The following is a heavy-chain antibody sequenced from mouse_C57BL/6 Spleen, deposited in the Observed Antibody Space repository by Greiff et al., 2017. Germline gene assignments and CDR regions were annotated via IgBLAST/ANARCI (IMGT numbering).Heavy chain of an antibody. V-gene: IGHV1-64*01. CDR3: ARSGPPYGNYRAMDY. CDR2: IRPNSGST. Sequence: VQLQQPGAELVKPGASVKLSCKASGYTFTSYWMHWVKQRPGQGLEWIGMIRPNSGSTNYNEKVKGKATLPVDQSSSTAYMQLSSLTSEDSAVYSCARSGPPYGNYRAMDYWGKGTSVTVSS. J-gene: IGHJ4*01. D-gene: IGHD2-1*01. CDR1: GYTFTSYW.